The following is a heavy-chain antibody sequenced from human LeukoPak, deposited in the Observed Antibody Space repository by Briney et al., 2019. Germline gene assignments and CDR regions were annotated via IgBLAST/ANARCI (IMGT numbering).Heavy chain of an antibody. J-gene: IGHJ4*02. CDR3: ARDLYYGSGSYDKIDY. V-gene: IGHV3-23*01. CDR1: GFTFSSYA. D-gene: IGHD3-10*01. CDR2: ISGSGDST. Sequence: GGSLRLSCAASGFTFSSYAMSWVRQAPGKGLERVSVISGSGDSTYYADSVKGRFTISRDNSKNTLYLQMNSLRAEDTAVYYCARDLYYGSGSYDKIDYWGQGTLVTVSS.